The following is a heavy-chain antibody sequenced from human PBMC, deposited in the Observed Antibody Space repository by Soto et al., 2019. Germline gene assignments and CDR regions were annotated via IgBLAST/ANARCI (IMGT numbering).Heavy chain of an antibody. CDR1: AFSLSTNGVG. D-gene: IGHD2-8*01. CDR3: VHTVMVHTITGGHYFDD. V-gene: IGHV2-5*01. CDR2: IYWNEDK. Sequence: QITLEESGPTLVKPTQTLTLTCTFSAFSLSTNGVGVGWIRQPPGKPLEWLAVIYWNEDKRYSRSLKSRLSITKDNSKNQVVHTMTTMDPVDTATYYCVHTVMVHTITGGHYFDDWGTGILFTVSS. J-gene: IGHJ4*02.